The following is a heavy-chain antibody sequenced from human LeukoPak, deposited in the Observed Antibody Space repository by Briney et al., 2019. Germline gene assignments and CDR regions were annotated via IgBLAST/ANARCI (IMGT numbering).Heavy chain of an antibody. Sequence: GGSLRLSCAASGFTFDDYAMHWVRQAPGEGLEWVSSISSSSSYIYYADSVKGRFTISRDNAKNSLYLQMNSLRAEDTAVYYCARELARYDFWSGYYKTSDAFDIWGQGTMVTVSS. V-gene: IGHV3-21*01. CDR3: ARELARYDFWSGYYKTSDAFDI. CDR2: ISSSSSYI. CDR1: GFTFDDYA. D-gene: IGHD3-3*01. J-gene: IGHJ3*02.